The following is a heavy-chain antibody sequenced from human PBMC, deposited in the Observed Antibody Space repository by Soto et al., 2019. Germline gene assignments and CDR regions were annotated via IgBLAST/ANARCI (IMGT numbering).Heavy chain of an antibody. V-gene: IGHV1-69*02. Sequence: QVQLVQSGAEVKKPGSSVKVSCKASGGTFSSYTISWVRQAPGQGLEWMGRIIPILGIANYAQKFQGRVTITADKSTSTAYMELSSLRSEDTAVYYCARVGDTMVRGGYFQHWGQGTLVTVSS. CDR1: GGTFSSYT. D-gene: IGHD3-10*01. J-gene: IGHJ1*01. CDR3: ARVGDTMVRGGYFQH. CDR2: IIPILGIA.